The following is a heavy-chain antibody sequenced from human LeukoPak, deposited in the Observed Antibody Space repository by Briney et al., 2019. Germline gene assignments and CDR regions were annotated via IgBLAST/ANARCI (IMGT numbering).Heavy chain of an antibody. CDR1: GFTFSSYA. CDR3: ASSLPGGLFDY. CDR2: ISGSDST. V-gene: IGHV3-23*01. Sequence: GGSLRLSCAASGFTFSSYAMSWVRQAPGKGLEWVSAISGSDSTYYADSVKGRFTISRDNSKNTLYPQMNSLRAEDTAVYYCASSLPGGLFDYWGQGTLVTVSS. D-gene: IGHD3-10*01. J-gene: IGHJ4*02.